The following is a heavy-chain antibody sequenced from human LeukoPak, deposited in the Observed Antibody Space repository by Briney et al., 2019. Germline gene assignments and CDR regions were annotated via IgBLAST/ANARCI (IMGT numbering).Heavy chain of an antibody. V-gene: IGHV1-69-2*01. J-gene: IGHJ6*03. Sequence: ASVKVSCKASGYTFTDYYMHWVQQAPGKGLEWMGRVDPEDGETIYAEKFQGRVTITADTSTDTAYMELSSLRSEDTAVYYCATMGNWNHYYYYYMDVWGKGTTVTVSS. D-gene: IGHD1-20*01. CDR1: GYTFTDYY. CDR2: VDPEDGET. CDR3: ATMGNWNHYYYYYMDV.